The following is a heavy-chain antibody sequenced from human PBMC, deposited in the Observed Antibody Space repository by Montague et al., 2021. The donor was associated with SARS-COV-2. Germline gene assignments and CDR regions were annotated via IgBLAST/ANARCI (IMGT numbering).Heavy chain of an antibody. J-gene: IGHJ4*02. V-gene: IGHV4-59*08. CDR2: ISDSGST. CDR1: GGSISSFY. CDR3: ARHYSATLPAVY. Sequence: SETLSLTCTVSGGSISSFYWSWFRQPPGKGLEWTGYISDSGSTNYNPSLTSRITMSVDTSKNQFSLKVNSVTAAATAVYYCARHYSATLPAVYWGQGTLVTVSS. D-gene: IGHD2-15*01.